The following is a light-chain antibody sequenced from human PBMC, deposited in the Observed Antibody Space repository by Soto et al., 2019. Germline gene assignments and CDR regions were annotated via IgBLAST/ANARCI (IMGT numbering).Light chain of an antibody. V-gene: IGKV3-20*01. CDR1: ESVGDY. CDR3: QQYVTSPAIT. CDR2: GAT. J-gene: IGKJ5*01. Sequence: EIVLTQSPGALSLSPGERATLSCWASESVGDYLAWYQQKPGQAPRLLIYGATKRTSGTPDRFSGTGSETAFTLAIRRLEPGDFAVYYCQQYVTSPAITFXQGTRLEIK.